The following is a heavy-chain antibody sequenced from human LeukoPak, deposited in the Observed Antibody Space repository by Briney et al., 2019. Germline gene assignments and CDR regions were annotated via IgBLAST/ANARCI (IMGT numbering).Heavy chain of an antibody. CDR1: GGTFSRYA. Sequence: SSVKVSCKASGGTFSRYAISWVRQAPGQGLEWTGGILPIIGTANYAQKFRGRVTITADESTSTAYMELSSLRSEDTAVYYCATSRIAVAGTGLDYWGQGTLVTVSS. V-gene: IGHV1-69*01. CDR3: ATSRIAVAGTGLDY. D-gene: IGHD6-19*01. J-gene: IGHJ4*02. CDR2: ILPIIGTA.